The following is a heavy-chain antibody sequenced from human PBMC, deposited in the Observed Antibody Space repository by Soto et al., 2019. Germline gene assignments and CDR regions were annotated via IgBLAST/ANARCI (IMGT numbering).Heavy chain of an antibody. V-gene: IGHV4-61*08. CDR2: IYYSGNT. J-gene: IGHJ5*02. D-gene: IGHD6-13*01. CDR3: ARSYSSSWYWFDP. Sequence: PSETLSLTSNVSGGSISSGDYYWSWIRQPRGKGLEWIGYIYYSGNTNYNPSLKSRVIISVDTSKNQFSLRLNSVTAADTAVYYCARSYSSSWYWFDPWGQGTLVTVSS. CDR1: GGSISSGDYY.